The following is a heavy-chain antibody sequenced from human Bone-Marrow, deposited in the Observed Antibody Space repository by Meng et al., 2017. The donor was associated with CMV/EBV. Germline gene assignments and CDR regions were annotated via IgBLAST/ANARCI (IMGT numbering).Heavy chain of an antibody. CDR1: GFTFSSYW. CDR3: ARDPYYYDSSGYLPGWFDP. Sequence: GESLKISCAVSGFTFSSYWMNWVRQGPGKGLEWVANINEDGSEKNYVDSLKGRFTISRDNAKNSLYLQMNSLRAEDTAVYYCARDPYYYDSSGYLPGWFDPWGQGTLVTVSS. J-gene: IGHJ5*02. CDR2: INEDGSEK. D-gene: IGHD3-22*01. V-gene: IGHV3-7*01.